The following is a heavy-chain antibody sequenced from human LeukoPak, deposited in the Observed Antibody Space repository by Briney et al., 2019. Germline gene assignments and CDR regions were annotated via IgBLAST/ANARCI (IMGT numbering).Heavy chain of an antibody. J-gene: IGHJ4*02. V-gene: IGHV4-59*01. D-gene: IGHD2-21*01. Sequence: SETLSLTCTVSGGSISSYYWSWIRQPPGKGLEWIGYIYYSGSTNYNPSLKSRVTISVDTSKNQFSLKLSSVTAADTAVYYWARDIPAYFDYWGQGTLVTVPS. CDR2: IYYSGST. CDR3: ARDIPAYFDY. CDR1: GGSISSYY.